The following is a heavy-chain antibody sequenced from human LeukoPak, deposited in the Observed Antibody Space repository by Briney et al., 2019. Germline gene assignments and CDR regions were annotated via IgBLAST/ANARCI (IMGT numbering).Heavy chain of an antibody. J-gene: IGHJ4*02. Sequence: SETLSLTCTVSGGSISSYYWSWIRQPPGKGLEWIGYIYYSGSTNYNPSLKSRVTISVDTSKNQFSLKLSSVTAADTAVYYCARVKGVATILRYFDYWGQGTLVTVSS. D-gene: IGHD5-12*01. CDR2: IYYSGST. CDR1: GGSISSYY. V-gene: IGHV4-59*08. CDR3: ARVKGVATILRYFDY.